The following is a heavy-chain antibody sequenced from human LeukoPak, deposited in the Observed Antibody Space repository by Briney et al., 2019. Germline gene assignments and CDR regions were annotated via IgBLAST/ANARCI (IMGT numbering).Heavy chain of an antibody. Sequence: ASVKVSCKASGYTFTGYYMHWVRQAPGQGLEWMGWINPNSGGTNYAQKFQGRVTMTRDTSISTAYMELSRLRSDDTAVYYCARGDRLEQYYYYYMDVWAKGPRSPSP. CDR2: INPNSGGT. CDR1: GYTFTGYY. D-gene: IGHD1/OR15-1a*01. J-gene: IGHJ6*03. CDR3: ARGDRLEQYYYYYMDV. V-gene: IGHV1-2*02.